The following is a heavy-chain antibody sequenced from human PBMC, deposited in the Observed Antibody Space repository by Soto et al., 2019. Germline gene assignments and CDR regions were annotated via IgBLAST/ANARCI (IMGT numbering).Heavy chain of an antibody. Sequence: SVKVSCKASGGTFSSYTISWVRQAPGQGLEWMGRIIPILGIANYAQKFQGRVTITADKSTSTAYMELSSLRSEDTAVYYCARDSRSGSGLDYYYYMDVWGKGTSVIVSS. D-gene: IGHD3-3*01. CDR2: IIPILGIA. CDR1: GGTFSSYT. J-gene: IGHJ6*03. CDR3: ARDSRSGSGLDYYYYMDV. V-gene: IGHV1-69*04.